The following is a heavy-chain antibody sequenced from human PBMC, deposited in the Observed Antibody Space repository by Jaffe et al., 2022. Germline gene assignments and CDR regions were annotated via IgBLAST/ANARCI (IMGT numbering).Heavy chain of an antibody. CDR3: AKDSGRELLWFRVSWFDP. CDR1: GFTFSSYA. D-gene: IGHD3-10*01. CDR2: ISGSGGST. J-gene: IGHJ5*02. Sequence: EVQLLESGGGLVQPGGSLRLSCAASGFTFSSYAMSWVRQAPGKGLEWVSAISGSGGSTYYADSVKGRFTISRDNSKNTLYLQMNSLRAEDTAVYYCAKDSGRELLWFRVSWFDPWGQGTLVTVSS. V-gene: IGHV3-23*01.